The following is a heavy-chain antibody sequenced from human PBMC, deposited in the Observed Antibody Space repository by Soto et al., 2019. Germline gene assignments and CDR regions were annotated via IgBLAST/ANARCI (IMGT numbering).Heavy chain of an antibody. CDR1: GGSFSGYY. D-gene: IGHD6-13*01. CDR3: ARGLYKRIAAALYYGMDV. CDR2: INHSGST. V-gene: IGHV4-34*01. J-gene: IGHJ6*02. Sequence: PSETLSLTCAVYGGSFSGYYWSWIRQPPGKGLEWIGEINHSGSTNYNPSLKSRVTISVDTSKNQFSLKLSSVTAADTAAYYCARGLYKRIAAALYYGMDVWGQGTTVTVSS.